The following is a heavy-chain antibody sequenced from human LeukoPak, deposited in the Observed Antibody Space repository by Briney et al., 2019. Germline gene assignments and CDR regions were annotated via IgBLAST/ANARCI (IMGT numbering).Heavy chain of an antibody. V-gene: IGHV3-30*02. CDR2: IRYDGSNK. J-gene: IGHJ5*01. CDR1: GFSFSSYG. CDR3: AKVRFSDSGRDGLDS. Sequence: GGSLRLSCAASGFSFSSYGMHWVRQASGRGLEWVAFIRYDGSNKDYADSAKGRFTISRDNSKNTLYLEMNSLRAEDTAVYHCAKVRFSDSGRDGLDSWGQGTLVTVSS. D-gene: IGHD5-12*01.